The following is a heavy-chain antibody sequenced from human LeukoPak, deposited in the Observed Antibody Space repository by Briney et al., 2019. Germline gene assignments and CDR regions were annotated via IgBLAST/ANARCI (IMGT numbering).Heavy chain of an antibody. Sequence: GGSLRLSCAASGFTFRNYWMIWVRQAPGKGLEWVAHIKQDGSEQNFVDSVKGRFTISRDNSKNTLYLQMNSLRAEDTAVYYCARDGGYSSSWFEIFNWYFDLWGRGTLVTVSS. CDR3: ARDGGYSSSWFEIFNWYFDL. V-gene: IGHV3-7*01. D-gene: IGHD6-13*01. CDR2: IKQDGSEQ. CDR1: GFTFRNYW. J-gene: IGHJ2*01.